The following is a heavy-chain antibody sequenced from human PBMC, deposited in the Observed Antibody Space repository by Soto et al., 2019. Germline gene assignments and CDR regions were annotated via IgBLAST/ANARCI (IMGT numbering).Heavy chain of an antibody. Sequence: SETLSLTCTVSGGSISSYYWSWIRQPPGKGLEWIGYIYYSGSTNYNPSLKSRVTISVDTSKNQFSLKLSSVTAADTAVYYCARLSWSVTMVRGVIDNWFDPWGEGTLVTVSS. CDR1: GGSISSYY. V-gene: IGHV4-59*08. D-gene: IGHD3-10*01. CDR2: IYYSGST. J-gene: IGHJ5*02. CDR3: ARLSWSVTMVRGVIDNWFDP.